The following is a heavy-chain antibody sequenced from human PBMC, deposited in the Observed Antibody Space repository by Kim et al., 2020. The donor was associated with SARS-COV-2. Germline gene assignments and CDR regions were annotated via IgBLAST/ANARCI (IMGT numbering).Heavy chain of an antibody. CDR3: VLLVGYTIGLSDS. CDR2: ISASSGST. V-gene: IGHV3-23*01. CDR1: GFIFSSYA. J-gene: IGHJ4*02. D-gene: IGHD3-10*01. Sequence: GGSLRLSCVGSGFIFSSYAMTWVRQAPGKGLEWVAGISASSGSTSFADSVVGRVTISRDNSKNTLYLQMTSLRAEDAGVSFCVLLVGYTIGLSDSWGQGT.